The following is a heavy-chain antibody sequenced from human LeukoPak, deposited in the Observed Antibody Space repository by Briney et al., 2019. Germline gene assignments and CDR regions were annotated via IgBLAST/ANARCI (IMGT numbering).Heavy chain of an antibody. CDR2: INHSGST. CDR1: GGSFSGYY. V-gene: IGHV4-34*01. J-gene: IGHJ3*02. Sequence: SETLSLTCAVYGGSFSGYYWSWIRQPPGKGLEWIGEINHSGSTNYNPSLKSRVTISVDTSKNQFSLKLSSVTAADTAVYYCARVLDDYVWGSYRYYAFDIWGQGTMVTVSS. D-gene: IGHD3-16*02. CDR3: ARVLDDYVWGSYRYYAFDI.